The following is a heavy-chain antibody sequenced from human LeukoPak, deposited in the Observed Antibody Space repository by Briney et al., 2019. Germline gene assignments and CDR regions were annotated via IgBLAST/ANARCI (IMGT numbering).Heavy chain of an antibody. CDR2: INHSGST. V-gene: IGHV4-34*01. J-gene: IGHJ6*03. CDR1: GGSFSGYY. Sequence: NPSETLSLTRAVYGGSFSGYYWSWIRQPPGKGLEWIGEINHSGSTNYNPSLKSRVTISVDTSKNQFSLKLSSVTAADTAVYYCARTRPRSYYYGSGSYRYYMDVWGKGTTVTISS. D-gene: IGHD3-10*01. CDR3: ARTRPRSYYYGSGSYRYYMDV.